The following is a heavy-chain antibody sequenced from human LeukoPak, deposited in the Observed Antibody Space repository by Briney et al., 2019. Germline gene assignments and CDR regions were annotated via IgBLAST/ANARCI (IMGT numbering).Heavy chain of an antibody. CDR2: ISSSGITI. D-gene: IGHD4-23*01. V-gene: IGHV3-11*01. Sequence: GGSLRLSCAASGFTFSDYYMSWIRQAPGKGLEWVSYISSSGITIYYADSVKGRFTISRDNAKNSLYLQMNSLRAEDTAVYYCARAEGGNSGSYYFYYMDVWGKGTTVTISS. CDR3: ARAEGGNSGSYYFYYMDV. CDR1: GFTFSDYY. J-gene: IGHJ6*03.